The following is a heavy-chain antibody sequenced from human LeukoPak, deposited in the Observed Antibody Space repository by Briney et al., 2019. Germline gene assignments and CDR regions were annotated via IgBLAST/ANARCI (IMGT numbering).Heavy chain of an antibody. CDR2: KYYSGSA. D-gene: IGHD2-21*01. Sequence: SQTLSLTCNVSGVSVSDGRYYWTWIRQHPGKGLEWIGYKYYSGSAKYNPSLKSRLTISIDTSKNQFSLQLSSVTAADTATYYCATPYCGGISCLDVFNMWGQGTRVTVSS. V-gene: IGHV4-31*03. J-gene: IGHJ3*02. CDR1: GVSVSDGRYY. CDR3: ATPYCGGISCLDVFNM.